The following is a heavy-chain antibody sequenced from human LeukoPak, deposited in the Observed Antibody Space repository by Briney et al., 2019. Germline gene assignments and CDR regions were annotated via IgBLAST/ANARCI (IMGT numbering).Heavy chain of an antibody. D-gene: IGHD6-13*01. J-gene: IGHJ5*02. CDR3: AGTKGIAAADNWFDP. Sequence: GGSLRLSCAASGFTFSSYAMSWVRQAPGKGLEWVSAISGSGGSTYYADSVKGRFTNSRDNSKNTLYLQMNSLSAEDTAVYYCAGTKGIAAADNWFDPWGQGTLVTVSS. V-gene: IGHV3-23*01. CDR2: ISGSGGST. CDR1: GFTFSSYA.